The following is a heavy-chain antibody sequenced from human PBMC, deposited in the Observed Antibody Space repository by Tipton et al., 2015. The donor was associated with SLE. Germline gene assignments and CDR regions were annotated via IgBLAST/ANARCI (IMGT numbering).Heavy chain of an antibody. CDR3: AKFENTTDFYLDS. D-gene: IGHD2/OR15-2a*01. CDR1: GFTFCSYA. CDR2: ISGGGGST. J-gene: IGHJ4*02. Sequence: SLRLSCATSGFTFCSYALSWVRRAPGKGLEWVSAISGGGGSTYYADFVKGRFSISIDKSKKTLFLQMNSLRVDDTATYYCAKFENTTDFYLDSWGQGTLVSVSS. V-gene: IGHV3-23*01.